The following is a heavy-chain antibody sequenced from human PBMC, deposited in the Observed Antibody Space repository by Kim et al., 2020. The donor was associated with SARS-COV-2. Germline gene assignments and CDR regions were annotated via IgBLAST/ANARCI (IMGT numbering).Heavy chain of an antibody. CDR2: IYYSGST. CDR1: GGSISSGGYY. V-gene: IGHV4-31*03. CDR3: ARDRIGGYCSSTSCLGGDAFDI. J-gene: IGHJ3*02. Sequence: SETLSLTCTVSGGSISSGGYYWSWIRQHPGKGLEWIGYIYYSGSTYYNPSLKSRVTISVDTSKNQFSLKLSSVTAADTAVYYCARDRIGGYCSSTSCLGGDAFDIWGQGTMVTVSS. D-gene: IGHD2-2*01.